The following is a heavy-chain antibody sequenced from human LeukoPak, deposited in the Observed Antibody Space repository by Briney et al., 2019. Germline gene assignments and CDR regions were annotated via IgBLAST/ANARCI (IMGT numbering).Heavy chain of an antibody. CDR2: ISPYNDNT. J-gene: IGHJ5*02. CDR1: GYTFTTYG. V-gene: IGHV1-18*01. CDR3: ARAGCSSTSCYAPWFDP. Sequence: ASVKVSCKASGYTFTTYGIVWLRQAPGEGIQWMGWISPYNDNTKYAQKLQGRVTMTADTSTSTAYMELRSLRSDDTAVYYCARAGCSSTSCYAPWFDPWGQGTLVTVSS. D-gene: IGHD2-2*01.